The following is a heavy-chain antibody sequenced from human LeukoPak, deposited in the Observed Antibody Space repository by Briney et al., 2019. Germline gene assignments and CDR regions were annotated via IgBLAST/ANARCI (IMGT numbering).Heavy chain of an antibody. CDR2: ARNKANSHTT. Sequence: TGGSLRLSCAASGFTFSDHYMDWVRQAPGKGLEWIGRARNKANSHTTEYAASVKGRFTISRDDSKNSLYLQMNSLKTEDTAVYYCARDVGRWLQSPPPVYWGQGTLVTVSS. D-gene: IGHD5-24*01. CDR1: GFTFSDHY. V-gene: IGHV3-72*01. CDR3: ARDVGRWLQSPPPVY. J-gene: IGHJ4*02.